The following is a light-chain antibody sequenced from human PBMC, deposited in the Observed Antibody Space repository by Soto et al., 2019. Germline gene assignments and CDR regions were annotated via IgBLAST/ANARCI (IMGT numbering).Light chain of an antibody. CDR3: QQYGNSPFT. Sequence: EIVLTQYPGTLSLSPGERATLSCRASQTVSRSALAWYQQKPGQAPRLLIYGASNRATGIPDRFSGSGSGTDFTLTISRLEPEDFEVYYCQQYGNSPFTFGGGTKVDIK. J-gene: IGKJ4*01. CDR1: QTVSRSA. V-gene: IGKV3-20*01. CDR2: GAS.